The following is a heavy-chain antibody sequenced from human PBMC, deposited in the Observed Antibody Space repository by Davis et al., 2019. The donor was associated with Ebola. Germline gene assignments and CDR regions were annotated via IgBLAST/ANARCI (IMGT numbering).Heavy chain of an antibody. CDR1: GFTFGSYA. Sequence: PGGSLRLSCVASGFTFGSYAMSWVRLVPGKGLEWVSTITSRYDTHSTDSVKGRFTISRDNSNNMLYLQMNNLRVEDTALYYCVQGTTSCHVWGQGTLVTVSS. D-gene: IGHD2-2*01. CDR2: ITSRYDT. J-gene: IGHJ4*02. V-gene: IGHV3-23*01. CDR3: VQGTTSCHV.